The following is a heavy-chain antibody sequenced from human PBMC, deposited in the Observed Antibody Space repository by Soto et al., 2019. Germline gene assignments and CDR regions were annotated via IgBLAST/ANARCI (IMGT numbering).Heavy chain of an antibody. CDR1: GFTFGSYW. CDR2: IKMDASEK. V-gene: IGHV3-7*03. J-gene: IGHJ4*02. CDR3: ARDRAYNCFDY. D-gene: IGHD1-1*01. Sequence: XGSLRLSCAASGFTFGSYWMSWVRQAPGKGLEWLATIKMDASEKKYVDSVKGRFTMSRDNAKNSLYLQMDSLRVEDTAVYYCARDRAYNCFDYWGQGNLVTVSS.